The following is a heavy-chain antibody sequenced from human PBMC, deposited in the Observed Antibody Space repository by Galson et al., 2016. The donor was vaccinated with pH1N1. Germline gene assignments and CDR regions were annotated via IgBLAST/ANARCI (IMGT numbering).Heavy chain of an antibody. CDR2: IYSGGTT. CDR3: ARERSSGWEFYFDQ. Sequence: SLRLSCAPFGFSVSNTYMAWVRQAPGKGLDWVSLIYSGGTTYYADSVQGRFTISRDISKNTLYLQMNSLRAEDTAVYYCARERSSGWEFYFDQWGQGTLVTVSS. D-gene: IGHD6-19*01. CDR1: GFSVSNTY. V-gene: IGHV3-53*01. J-gene: IGHJ4*02.